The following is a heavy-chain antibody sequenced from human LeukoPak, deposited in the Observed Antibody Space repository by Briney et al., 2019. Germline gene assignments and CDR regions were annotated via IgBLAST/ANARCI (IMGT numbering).Heavy chain of an antibody. Sequence: GGSLRLSCAASGFTFSSYSMNWVRQAPGKGLGWVSCISSSSSYIYYADSVKGRFTISRDNAKNSLYLQMNSLRAEDTAVYYCASGPHRRAGNCFDPWGQGTLVTVSS. V-gene: IGHV3-21*01. CDR3: ASGPHRRAGNCFDP. CDR1: GFTFSSYS. CDR2: ISSSSSYI. J-gene: IGHJ5*02.